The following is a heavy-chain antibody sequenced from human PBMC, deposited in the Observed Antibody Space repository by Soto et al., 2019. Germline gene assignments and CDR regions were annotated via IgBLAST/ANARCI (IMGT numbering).Heavy chain of an antibody. CDR1: GFSLSTSAVG. CDR3: AYQGVGYDSNGYPESRSLDY. Sequence: QITLKESGPTLVKPTQTLTLTCTFSGFSLSTSAVGVGWIRQPPEKALEWLALIYWDDDKRYSPSLKSRLSITKDTSKNQVVLTMTNMDPVDTATYYCAYQGVGYDSNGYPESRSLDYWGQGTLVTVSS. J-gene: IGHJ4*02. D-gene: IGHD3-22*01. V-gene: IGHV2-5*02. CDR2: IYWDDDK.